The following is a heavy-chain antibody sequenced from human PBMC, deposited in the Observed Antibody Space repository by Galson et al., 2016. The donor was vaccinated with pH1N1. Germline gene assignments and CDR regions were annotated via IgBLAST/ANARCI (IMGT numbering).Heavy chain of an antibody. J-gene: IGHJ3*02. CDR1: GDSVSSNSAT. Sequence: CAISGDSVSSNSATWNWIRQSPSRGLEWLGRTYYRSKWYNDYAESVKSRIIISPDTSKNQLSLQMNSVTPADTAVYYCARGVIDYDFWSGYQDHAAFDIWWQGTMVIVSS. CDR3: ARGVIDYDFWSGYQDHAAFDI. D-gene: IGHD3-3*01. CDR2: TYYRSKWYN. V-gene: IGHV6-1*01.